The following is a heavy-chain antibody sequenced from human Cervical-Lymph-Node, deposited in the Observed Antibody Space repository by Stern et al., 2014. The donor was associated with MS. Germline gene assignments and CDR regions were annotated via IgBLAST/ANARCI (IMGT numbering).Heavy chain of an antibody. Sequence: QVQLQESGPGLVKPSETLSLTCAVSGGSISSRYWGWIRQPPGKGLEWIGLISHSGDTKYNPSLKSRVTISLDPSKTQFPLKVPSVTAADTAVYYCARLSTAVDFWGQGTLVTVSS. CDR1: GGSISSRY. V-gene: IGHV4-59*08. CDR3: ARLSTAVDF. CDR2: ISHSGDT. J-gene: IGHJ4*02.